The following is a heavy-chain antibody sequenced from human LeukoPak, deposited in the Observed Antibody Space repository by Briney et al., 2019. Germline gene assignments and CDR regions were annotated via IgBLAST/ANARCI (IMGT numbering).Heavy chain of an antibody. V-gene: IGHV4-30-2*01. CDR1: GGSISSGGYY. Sequence: SETLSLTCTVSGGSISSGGYYWSWIRQPPGRGLEWIGYIYHSGSTYYNPSLKSRVTISVDRSKNQFSLKLSSVTAADTAVYYCARSPGSANLSQLSRYYFDYWGQGTLVTVSS. CDR3: ARSPGSANLSQLSRYYFDY. J-gene: IGHJ4*02. CDR2: IYHSGST. D-gene: IGHD1-1*01.